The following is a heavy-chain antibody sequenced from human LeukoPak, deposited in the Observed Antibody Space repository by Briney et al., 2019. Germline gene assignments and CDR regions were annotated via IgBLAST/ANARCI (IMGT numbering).Heavy chain of an antibody. Sequence: PGGSLRLSCAASGFPFSDYNMHWVRQAPGKGLEWVAFIQHDGSNKYYADSVKGRFTISRDKSKNTLYLQMNSLRTEDTAVYYCAKDRLVPGSVLDYWGQGTLVTVSS. CDR3: AKDRLVPGSVLDY. V-gene: IGHV3-30*02. CDR2: IQHDGSNK. J-gene: IGHJ4*02. D-gene: IGHD6-19*01. CDR1: GFPFSDYN.